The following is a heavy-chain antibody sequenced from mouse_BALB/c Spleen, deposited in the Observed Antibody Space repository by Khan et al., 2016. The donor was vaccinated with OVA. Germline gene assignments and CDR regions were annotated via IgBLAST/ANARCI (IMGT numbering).Heavy chain of an antibody. Sequence: EVQLQESGGGLVQPGGSLKLSCAASGFDFSRYWMSWVRQAPGKGLEWIGEINPDSSTINYTPSLKDKFIISRDNAKNTLYLQMNQVRSEDTALYYCARTYRYDGRAWFAYWGQGTLVTVSA. V-gene: IGHV4-1*02. CDR2: INPDSSTI. D-gene: IGHD2-14*01. CDR3: ARTYRYDGRAWFAY. J-gene: IGHJ3*01. CDR1: GFDFSRYW.